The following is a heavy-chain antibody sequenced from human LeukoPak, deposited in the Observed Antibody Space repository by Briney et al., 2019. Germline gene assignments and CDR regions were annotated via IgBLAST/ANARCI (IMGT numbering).Heavy chain of an antibody. D-gene: IGHD1-7*01. V-gene: IGHV1-18*01. Sequence: ASVKVSCKASGGTFSSYGISWVRQAPGQGLEWMGWISAYNGNTNYAQKLQGRVTMTTDTSTSTAYMELRSLRSDDTAVYYCARENSTNYYYYGMDVWGQGTTVTVSS. CDR1: GGTFSSYG. CDR2: ISAYNGNT. CDR3: ARENSTNYYYYGMDV. J-gene: IGHJ6*02.